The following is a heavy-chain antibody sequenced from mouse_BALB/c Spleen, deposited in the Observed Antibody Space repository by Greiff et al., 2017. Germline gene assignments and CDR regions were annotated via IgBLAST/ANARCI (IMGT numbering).Heavy chain of an antibody. V-gene: IGHV5-12-2*01. CDR2: ISNGGGST. D-gene: IGHD2-14*01. CDR1: GFTFSSYT. CDR3: ARRSYRYDDAWFAY. Sequence: EVQRVESGGGLVQPGGSLKLSCAASGFTFSSYTMSWVRQTPEKRLEWVAYISNGGGSTYYPDTVKGRFTISRDNAKNTLYLQMSSLKSEDTAMYYCARRSYRYDDAWFAYWGQGTLVTVSA. J-gene: IGHJ3*01.